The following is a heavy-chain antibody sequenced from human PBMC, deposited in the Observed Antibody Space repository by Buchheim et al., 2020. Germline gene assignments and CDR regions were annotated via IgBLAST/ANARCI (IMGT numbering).Heavy chain of an antibody. V-gene: IGHV4-39*01. Sequence: QLQLQESGPGLVKPSETLSLTCTVSGGSISSSSYYWGWIRQPPGKGLEWIGSIYYSGSTYYNPSLKSRVTISVDTSKHQFSLKLSSVTAADTAVYYCARGDRDYDFWSGYYSHYYYYGMDVWGQGTT. CDR1: GGSISSSSYY. J-gene: IGHJ6*02. D-gene: IGHD3-3*01. CDR2: IYYSGST. CDR3: ARGDRDYDFWSGYYSHYYYYGMDV.